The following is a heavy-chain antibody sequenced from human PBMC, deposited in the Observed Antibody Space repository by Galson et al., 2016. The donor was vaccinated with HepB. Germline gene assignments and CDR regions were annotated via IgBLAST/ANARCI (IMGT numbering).Heavy chain of an antibody. CDR1: GGSTSGYY. D-gene: IGHD3-3*01. CDR3: ARGPSYDFWDNFYFFDF. J-gene: IGHJ4*02. Sequence: SETLSLTCSVSGGSTSGYYWSWIRQPPGKGLEWIAYVYYGGSTKYNPALKSRVTISLDTSKNQFSLEVTSVTAADTAVYYCARGPSYDFWDNFYFFDFWGQGNLASVSS. CDR2: VYYGGST. V-gene: IGHV4-59*01.